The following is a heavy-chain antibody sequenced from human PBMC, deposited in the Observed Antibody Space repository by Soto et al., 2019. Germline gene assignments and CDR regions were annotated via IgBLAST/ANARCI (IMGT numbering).Heavy chain of an antibody. CDR1: GFTVSSNY. CDR2: IYSGGST. Sequence: PGGSLRLSCAASGFTVSSNYMSWVRQAPGKGLEWVSVIYSGGSTYYADSVKGRFTISRDNSKNTLYLQMNSLRAEDTAVYYCARESSSSWPFDAFDIWGQGTMVTVSS. V-gene: IGHV3-53*05. J-gene: IGHJ3*02. CDR3: ARESSSSWPFDAFDI. D-gene: IGHD6-13*01.